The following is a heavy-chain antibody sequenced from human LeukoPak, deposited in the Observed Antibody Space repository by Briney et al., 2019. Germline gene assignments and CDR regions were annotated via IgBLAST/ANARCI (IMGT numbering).Heavy chain of an antibody. CDR1: GYTFTSYL. CDR3: ARVRSYDYIWGSYNGMDV. CDR2: VSAYNGYT. V-gene: IGHV1-18*01. J-gene: IGHJ6*02. D-gene: IGHD3-16*01. Sequence: ASVKVSCKAAGYTFTSYLISWVRQAPGQGLEWMGWVSAYNGYTNSTQKFQGRVTMTTDTSTSTAYMELRSLRSDDTAVYYCARVRSYDYIWGSYNGMDVWGQGTTVIVSS.